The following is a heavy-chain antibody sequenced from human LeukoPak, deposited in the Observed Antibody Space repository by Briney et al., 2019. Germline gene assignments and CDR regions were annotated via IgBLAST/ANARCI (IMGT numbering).Heavy chain of an antibody. CDR3: VRDGRWPLVGDY. Sequence: GGSLRLSCEVSGFILSTYWMSWVRQAPGKGLEWVACIKEDGSEKYYVNSVKGRFTISRDNVKNSIYLQMNSLRGEDTAVYYWVRDGRWPLVGDYWGQGTLVAVSS. J-gene: IGHJ4*02. D-gene: IGHD4-23*01. CDR1: GFILSTYW. CDR2: IKEDGSEK. V-gene: IGHV3-7*01.